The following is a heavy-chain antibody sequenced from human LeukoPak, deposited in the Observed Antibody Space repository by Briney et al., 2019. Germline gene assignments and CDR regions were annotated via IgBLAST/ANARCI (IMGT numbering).Heavy chain of an antibody. D-gene: IGHD6-13*01. J-gene: IGHJ4*02. CDR2: ISSSGSSI. CDR1: GFTFSSYE. V-gene: IGHV3-48*03. CDR3: ARGYSSSWTPYDY. Sequence: GGSLRLSCAASGFTFSSYEMNWVRQAAGKWLEWVSYISSSGSSIYYAVSVKGRFTISRDNAKNSLFLQMNSLRAEDTAVYYCARGYSSSWTPYDYWGQGTLVTVSS.